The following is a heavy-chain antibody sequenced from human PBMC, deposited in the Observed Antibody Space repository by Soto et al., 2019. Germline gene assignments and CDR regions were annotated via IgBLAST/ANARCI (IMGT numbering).Heavy chain of an antibody. V-gene: IGHV4-34*01. D-gene: IGHD3-10*01. J-gene: IGHJ4*02. CDR2: INHSGST. CDR1: GGSFSGYY. CDR3: ARVTRGFYFDY. Sequence: WETLSLTCAVYGGSFSGYYWSWIRQPPGKGLEWIGEINHSGSTNYNPSLKSRVTISVDTSKNQFSLKLSSVTAADTAVYYCARVTRGFYFDYWGQGTLVTVSS.